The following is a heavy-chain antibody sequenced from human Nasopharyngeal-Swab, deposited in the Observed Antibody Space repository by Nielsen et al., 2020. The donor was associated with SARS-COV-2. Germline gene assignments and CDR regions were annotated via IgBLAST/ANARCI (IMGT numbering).Heavy chain of an antibody. J-gene: IGHJ5*02. D-gene: IGHD3-16*01. V-gene: IGHV5-51*01. CDR3: ARRSFTFGDIRFDP. CDR1: GYSFSDYW. Sequence: GGSLRLSCKGSGYSFSDYWIAWVRQMPGKGLEWMGIIYPGDFDTRYSPSFQGQVAISVDKSISTAYLHWSSLKASDTAMYYCARRSFTFGDIRFDPWGQGTLVTVSS. CDR2: IYPGDFDT.